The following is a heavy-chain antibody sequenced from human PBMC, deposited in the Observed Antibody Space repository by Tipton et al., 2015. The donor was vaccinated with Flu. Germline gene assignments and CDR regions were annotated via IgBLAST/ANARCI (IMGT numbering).Heavy chain of an antibody. CDR1: GYNFAKHW. CDR3: ARREGGGDNPLDY. J-gene: IGHJ4*02. Sequence: QLVQSGAEVKKPGESLKISCKASGYNFAKHWIGWVRQRPGKGLEWIGIIYPGDSDIIYSPSFQGHVTISADAPITSAYLQWSSLKASDTAIYYCARREGGGDNPLDYWGQGTRVTVSS. V-gene: IGHV5-51*01. D-gene: IGHD2-21*02. CDR2: IYPGDSDI.